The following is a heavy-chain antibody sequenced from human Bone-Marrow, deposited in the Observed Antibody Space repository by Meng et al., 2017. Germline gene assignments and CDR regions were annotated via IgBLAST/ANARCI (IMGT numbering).Heavy chain of an antibody. V-gene: IGHV4-34*01. D-gene: IGHD5-18*01. J-gene: IGHJ4*02. CDR3: ARGRKSTAGWIQLWKLAY. Sequence: QVPLQRWGAGLLNTSGTPSLTCAVYGGSFSGYNWSWIRQPPGKGLEWIGEINHSGSTNYNPSLKSRVTISVDTSKNQFSLKLSSVTAADTAVYYCARGRKSTAGWIQLWKLAYWGQGTLVTVSS. CDR2: INHSGST. CDR1: GGSFSGYN.